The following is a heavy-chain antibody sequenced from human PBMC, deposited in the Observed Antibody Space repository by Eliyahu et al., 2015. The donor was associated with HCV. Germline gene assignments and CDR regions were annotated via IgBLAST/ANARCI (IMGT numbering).Heavy chain of an antibody. V-gene: IGHV4-34*01. Sequence: QVRLQQWGAGLLKPSETLSLTCAVYGGSFSXFYWSWIXQSPGKGLEWIGEINHSGGTNYNPSLKSRVTISKDTTKNQFSLKLSSVTAADTAIYYCAAPGSGKLAYWGQGTLVTVSS. CDR1: GGSFSXFY. CDR3: AAPGSGKLAY. D-gene: IGHD1-26*01. CDR2: INHSGGT. J-gene: IGHJ4*02.